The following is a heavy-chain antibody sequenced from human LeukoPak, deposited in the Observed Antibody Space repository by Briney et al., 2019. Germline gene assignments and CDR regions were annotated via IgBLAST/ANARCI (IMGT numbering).Heavy chain of an antibody. V-gene: IGHV4-39*07. CDR3: ARFPTYSSSWVY. Sequence: SETLSLTCTVSGGSISSSSYYWGWIRQPPGKGLEWIGSIYYSGSTYYNPSLKSRVTISVDTSKNQFSLKLSSVTAADTAVYYCARFPTYSSSWVYWGQGTLVTVSS. CDR1: GGSISSSSYY. D-gene: IGHD6-13*01. CDR2: IYYSGST. J-gene: IGHJ4*02.